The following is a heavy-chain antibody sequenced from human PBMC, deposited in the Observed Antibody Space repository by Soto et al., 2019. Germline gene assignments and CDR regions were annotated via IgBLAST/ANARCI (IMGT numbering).Heavy chain of an antibody. Sequence: EVQLVESGGGLAKPGGSLRLSCAASGFTFINAWMSWVRQAPGKGLEWLGRIKTKSEGVTTDYAAPVKGRFTVSRDDSRNTLFLQMNSLKPEDTAVYYCTTMGRYFDWAFDQWGQGTLVTVSS. CDR2: IKTKSEGVTT. D-gene: IGHD3-9*01. J-gene: IGHJ4*02. CDR1: GFTFINAW. V-gene: IGHV3-15*01. CDR3: TTMGRYFDWAFDQ.